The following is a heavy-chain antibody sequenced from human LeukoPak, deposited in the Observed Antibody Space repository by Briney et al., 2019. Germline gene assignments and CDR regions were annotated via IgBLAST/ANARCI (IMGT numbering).Heavy chain of an antibody. Sequence: PGGSLRLSCAASGFTFDNHAMSWVRQAPGKGLEWVSGLSGRGDSKYYADSVMGRFTISRDNSKNTLYLQINRLRTEDTALYFSAKDFRDSSMFTDGYFDSWGQGTLVTVSS. CDR2: LSGRGDSK. CDR1: GFTFDNHA. V-gene: IGHV3-23*01. J-gene: IGHJ4*02. CDR3: AKDFRDSSMFTDGYFDS. D-gene: IGHD5-18*01.